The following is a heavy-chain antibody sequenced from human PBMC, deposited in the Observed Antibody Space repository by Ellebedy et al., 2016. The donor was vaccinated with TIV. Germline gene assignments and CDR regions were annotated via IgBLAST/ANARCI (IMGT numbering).Heavy chain of an antibody. Sequence: ASVKVSCKASGYSFTSYWINWVRQMPGKGPEWMGIIYPGDSETRYNPSFQGQVTISADESVSTAYLHWSSLEASDTGMYYCVCSPGYSGYDYGWFDPWGQGTLVTVSS. V-gene: IGHV5-51*01. D-gene: IGHD5-12*01. J-gene: IGHJ5*02. CDR3: VCSPGYSGYDYGWFDP. CDR2: IYPGDSET. CDR1: GYSFTSYW.